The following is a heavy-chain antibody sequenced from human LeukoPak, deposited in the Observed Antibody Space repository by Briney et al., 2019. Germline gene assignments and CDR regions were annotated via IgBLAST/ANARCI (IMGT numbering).Heavy chain of an antibody. J-gene: IGHJ4*02. Sequence: GGSLRLSCAASGFTLSSDWMNWVGQAAGKGLEGVANINPDGSEKYYVDSVKGRFTISRDNAKHALYLQTNNLRAEDTALYYYASPPTHWGQGTLVTVSS. CDR1: GFTLSSDW. CDR3: ASPPTH. CDR2: INPDGSEK. V-gene: IGHV3-7*01.